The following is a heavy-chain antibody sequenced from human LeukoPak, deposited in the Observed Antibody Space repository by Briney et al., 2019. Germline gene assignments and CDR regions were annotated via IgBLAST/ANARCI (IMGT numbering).Heavy chain of an antibody. J-gene: IGHJ5*02. CDR1: GYTFTSYY. V-gene: IGHV1-46*01. CDR2: INPSGGST. Sequence: ASVKVSCKASGYTFTSYYMHWVRQAPGQGLEWMGIINPSGGSTSYAQKFQGRVTMTRDTSTSTVYMELSSLRSEDTAVYHCARDVVAAAGTKNWFDPWGQGTLVTVSS. CDR3: ARDVVAAAGTKNWFDP. D-gene: IGHD6-13*01.